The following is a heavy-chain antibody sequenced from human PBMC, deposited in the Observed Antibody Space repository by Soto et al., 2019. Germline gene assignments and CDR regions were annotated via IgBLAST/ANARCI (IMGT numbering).Heavy chain of an antibody. Sequence: QVQLVESGGGVVQPGRSLRLSCEASGFTFSSYGMHWVRQAPGKGLEWVALISYDGSNKYYADSVKGRFTISRDNSKNTLHLQRNGLRAEDTAVYYSVKDKGPKYDLLTCYYVGVGGQGTTVTVSS. CDR3: VKDKGPKYDLLTCYYVGV. V-gene: IGHV3-30*18. D-gene: IGHD3-9*01. CDR1: GFTFSSYG. CDR2: ISYDGSNK. J-gene: IGHJ6*02.